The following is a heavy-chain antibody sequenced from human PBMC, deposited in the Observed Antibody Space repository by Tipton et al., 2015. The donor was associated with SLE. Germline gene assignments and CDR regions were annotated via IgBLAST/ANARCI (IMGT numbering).Heavy chain of an antibody. Sequence: QVQLVQSGAEGRKPGASVKVSCKASGYTFTSYGISWVRQAPGHGLEWMGWISAYNGNTNYAQKLQGRVTMTTDTSTSTAYMELRSLRSDDTAVYYCAGDSGGSYYDNGGYYQVANRHFDFWGRGTLVTVSS. CDR2: ISAYNGNT. D-gene: IGHD3-16*01. CDR1: GYTFTSYG. J-gene: IGHJ4*02. V-gene: IGHV1-18*01. CDR3: AGDSGGSYYDNGGYYQVANRHFDF.